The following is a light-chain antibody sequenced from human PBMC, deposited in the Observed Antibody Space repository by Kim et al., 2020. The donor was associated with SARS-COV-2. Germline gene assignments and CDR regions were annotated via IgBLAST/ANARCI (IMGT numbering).Light chain of an antibody. CDR1: QSISTW. CDR2: KSS. Sequence: ASVVDRVTIACRASQSISTWLAWYQQKPGKAPKLLIYKSSRLESGVPSRFSGSGSGTEFTLTISSLHPDDSATSYCQQYNSYPVTFRGGTKVDLK. J-gene: IGKJ4*01. V-gene: IGKV1-5*03. CDR3: QQYNSYPVT.